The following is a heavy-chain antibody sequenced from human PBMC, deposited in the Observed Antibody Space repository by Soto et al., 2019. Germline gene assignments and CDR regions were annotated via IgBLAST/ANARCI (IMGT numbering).Heavy chain of an antibody. CDR2: ISYDGSEK. Sequence: QPGGSLRLSCAAAGFTFSTYAMEWVRQAPGKGLVWVALISYDGSEKYYADSVQGRFTVSRDNSKNTLYLQMNSLRPEDTAVYYFASPVEPFYYYGMDVWGQGTTDTVS. CDR1: GFTFSTYA. J-gene: IGHJ6*02. CDR3: ASPVEPFYYYGMDV. V-gene: IGHV3-30-3*01.